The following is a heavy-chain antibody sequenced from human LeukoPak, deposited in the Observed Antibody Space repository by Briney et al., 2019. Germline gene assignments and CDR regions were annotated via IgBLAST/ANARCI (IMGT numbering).Heavy chain of an antibody. V-gene: IGHV4-59*01. CDR1: GGSISSYY. Sequence: PSETLSLTCTVSGGSISSYYWSWIRQPPGKGLEWIGYIYYSGSTNYSPSLKSRVTISVDTSKNQFSLKLSSVTAADTAVYYCAREPPYYYDRSGYPPPLYAFDIWGQGTMVTVSS. D-gene: IGHD3-22*01. CDR2: IYYSGST. J-gene: IGHJ3*02. CDR3: AREPPYYYDRSGYPPPLYAFDI.